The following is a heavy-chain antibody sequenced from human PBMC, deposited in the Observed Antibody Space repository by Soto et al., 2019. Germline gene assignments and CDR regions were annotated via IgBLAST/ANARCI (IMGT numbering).Heavy chain of an antibody. CDR3: ANVKSLAGKE. CDR1: GFTFSSYW. V-gene: IGHV3-7*05. Sequence: EVQLVESGGGLVQPGGSLRLSCVASGFTFSSYWMSWVRQAPGKGLEWVANIKQDGSDKYYVDSVKGRFTISRDNAKNSLYLQMNSPTAEDTAIYYRANVKSLAGKEWGQGTLVTVSS. D-gene: IGHD6-6*01. J-gene: IGHJ4*02. CDR2: IKQDGSDK.